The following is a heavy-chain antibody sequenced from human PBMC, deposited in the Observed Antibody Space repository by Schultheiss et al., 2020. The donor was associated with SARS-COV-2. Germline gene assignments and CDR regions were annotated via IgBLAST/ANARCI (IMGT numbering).Heavy chain of an antibody. V-gene: IGHV3-23*01. Sequence: GGSLRLSCAASGFTFSSYAMSWVRQAPGKGLEWVSYISSSSSTIYYADSVKGRFTISRDNSKNTLYLQMNSLRAEDTAVYYCAKDSSGWQEGFDYWGQGTLVTVSS. CDR1: GFTFSSYA. CDR3: AKDSSGWQEGFDY. J-gene: IGHJ4*02. CDR2: ISSSSSTI. D-gene: IGHD6-19*01.